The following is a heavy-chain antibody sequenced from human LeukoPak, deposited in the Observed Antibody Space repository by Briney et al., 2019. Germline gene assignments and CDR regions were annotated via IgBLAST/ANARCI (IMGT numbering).Heavy chain of an antibody. CDR3: ARQGSGNYLSPVNY. J-gene: IGHJ4*02. V-gene: IGHV4-39*01. CDR1: GGSIGSSSYY. D-gene: IGHD1-26*01. Sequence: PWETLCLTCTVSGGSIGSSSYYWGWIRQPPGKGLEWIGTIYYSGSTYYNPSLKSRVTISVDTSKNQFSLKLSSVTAADTAVYYCARQGSGNYLSPVNYWGQGTLVTVSS. CDR2: IYYSGST.